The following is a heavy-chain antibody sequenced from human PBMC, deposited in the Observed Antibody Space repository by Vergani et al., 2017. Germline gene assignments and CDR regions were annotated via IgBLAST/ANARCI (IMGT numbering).Heavy chain of an antibody. J-gene: IGHJ6*02. Sequence: QVQLVQSGAEVKKPGASVKVSCKASGYTFTSYGISWVRQAPGQGLEWMGWISAYNGNTNYAQKLQGRVTMTTDTSTSTAYMVLRSLRSDDTAVYYCARLRLCSGPLCYGMDVWGQGTTVTVSS. CDR1: GYTFTSYG. V-gene: IGHV1-18*04. CDR2: ISAYNGNT. D-gene: IGHD2-15*01. CDR3: ARLRLCSGPLCYGMDV.